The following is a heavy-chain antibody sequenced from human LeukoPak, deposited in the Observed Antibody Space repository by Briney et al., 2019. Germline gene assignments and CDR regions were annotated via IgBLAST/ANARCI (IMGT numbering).Heavy chain of an antibody. CDR2: INHSGST. CDR3: ARESGNYYPPDY. CDR1: GGSFSGYY. D-gene: IGHD1-26*01. V-gene: IGHV4-34*01. Sequence: SETLSLTCAVYGGSFSGYYWSWVRQPPGKGLEGIGEINHSGSTNYNPSLKSRVTISVDTSKNQFSLKLSSVTAADTAVYYCARESGNYYPPDYWGQGTLVTVSS. J-gene: IGHJ4*02.